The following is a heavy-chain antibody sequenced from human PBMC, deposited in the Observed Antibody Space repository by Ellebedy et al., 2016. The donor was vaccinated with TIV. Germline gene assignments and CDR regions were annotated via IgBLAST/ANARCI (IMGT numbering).Heavy chain of an antibody. Sequence: GESLKISXAASGFTFSSYTMNWVRQAPGKGLEWLSSISSSSTYIYYADSVKGRFTISRDNAKNTLYLQMNSLRAEDTAVYYCVRDLSAAVDYWGQGILVTVSS. V-gene: IGHV3-21*01. J-gene: IGHJ4*02. CDR2: ISSSSTYI. CDR3: VRDLSAAVDY. D-gene: IGHD6-13*01. CDR1: GFTFSSYT.